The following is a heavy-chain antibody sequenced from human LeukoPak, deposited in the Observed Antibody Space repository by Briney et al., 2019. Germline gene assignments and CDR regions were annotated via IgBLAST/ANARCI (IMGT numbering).Heavy chain of an antibody. CDR3: ARSRPNYFDY. J-gene: IGHJ4*02. Sequence: SEALSLTCTVSGGSISSYYWSWIRQPPGKGLEWIGYIYYSGSTNYNPSLKSRVTISVDTSKNQFSLKLSSVTAADTAVYYCARSRPNYFDYWGQGTLVTVSS. V-gene: IGHV4-59*08. CDR1: GGSISSYY. CDR2: IYYSGST.